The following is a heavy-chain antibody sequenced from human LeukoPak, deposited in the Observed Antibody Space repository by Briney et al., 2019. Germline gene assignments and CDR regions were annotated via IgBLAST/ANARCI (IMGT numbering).Heavy chain of an antibody. CDR1: GYTFTSYY. J-gene: IGHJ4*02. CDR3: ARGKAARTYYFDY. D-gene: IGHD6-6*01. V-gene: IGHV1-46*01. CDR2: INPSGGST. Sequence: ASVKVSCKASGYTFTSYYMHWVRQAPGQGLEWMGIINPSGGSTSYAQKFQGRVAMTRDKYTSTVYMELSSLRSEDTAVYYCARGKAARTYYFDYWGKGNLVTVS.